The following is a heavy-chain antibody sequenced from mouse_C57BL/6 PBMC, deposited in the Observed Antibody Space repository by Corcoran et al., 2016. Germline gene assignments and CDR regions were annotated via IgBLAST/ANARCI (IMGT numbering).Heavy chain of an antibody. CDR1: GYTFTTYG. CDR2: INTYSGVP. V-gene: IGHV9-3*01. J-gene: IGHJ4*01. D-gene: IGHD2-3*01. Sequence: QIQLVQSGPELKKPGETVKISCKASGYTFTTYGMSWVKQAPGKGLKWIGWINTYSGVPTYADDFKGRFAFSLETSASTAYLQINNLKNEDTATYFCAREDGYYGYYAMDYWGQGTSVTVSS. CDR3: AREDGYYGYYAMDY.